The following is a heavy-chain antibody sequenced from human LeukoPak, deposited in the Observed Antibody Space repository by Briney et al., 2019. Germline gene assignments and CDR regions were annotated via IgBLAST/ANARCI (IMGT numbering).Heavy chain of an antibody. J-gene: IGHJ5*02. Sequence: PSETLSLTCTVSGASISSSYWSWIRQPPGKGLEWIGYIYYSGTTKYNPSLKSRVTISADTSKNQFSLKVNSVAAADTAVYYCARGQPQRYSSGWYVNWFDPWGQGTLVTVSS. CDR2: IYYSGTT. V-gene: IGHV4-59*01. CDR1: GASISSSY. CDR3: ARGQPQRYSSGWYVNWFDP. D-gene: IGHD6-19*01.